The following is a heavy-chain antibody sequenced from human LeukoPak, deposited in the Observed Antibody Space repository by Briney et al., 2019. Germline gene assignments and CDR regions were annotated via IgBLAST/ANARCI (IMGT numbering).Heavy chain of an antibody. CDR2: INHSGST. CDR1: GGSFSGYY. J-gene: IGHJ4*02. Sequence: PSETLSLTCAVYGGSFSGYYWSWIRQPPVKGLEWIGEINHSGSTSYNPSLKSRVTVSVDTSKNQFSLKLSSVTAADTAVYYCARTAAAVGIDYWGQGTLVTVSS. D-gene: IGHD6-13*01. V-gene: IGHV4-34*01. CDR3: ARTAAAVGIDY.